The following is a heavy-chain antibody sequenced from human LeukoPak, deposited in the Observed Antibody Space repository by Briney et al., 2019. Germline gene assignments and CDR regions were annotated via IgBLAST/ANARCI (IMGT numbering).Heavy chain of an antibody. CDR3: AKDPGCGGDCYHSTYYFDY. CDR1: GFTFSSYG. D-gene: IGHD2-21*02. V-gene: IGHV3-30*18. CDR2: IAYDGSNK. Sequence: PGGSLRLSCAASGFTFSSYGMHWVRQAPGKGLEWVAVIAYDGSNKYYADSVKGRFTISRDNSKNPLYLQMNSLRAEDTAVYYCAKDPGCGGDCYHSTYYFDYWGQGTLVTVSS. J-gene: IGHJ4*02.